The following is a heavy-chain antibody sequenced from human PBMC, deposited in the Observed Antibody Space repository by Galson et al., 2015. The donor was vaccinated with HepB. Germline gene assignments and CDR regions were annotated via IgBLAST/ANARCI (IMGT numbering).Heavy chain of an antibody. CDR2: ISYDGGNK. J-gene: IGHJ4*02. CDR3: ARDRCNGVCYNLDY. CDR1: GFTFSSYA. D-gene: IGHD2-8*01. Sequence: YLRLSCAASGFTFSSYAMHWVRQAPGKGLEWVAVISYDGGNKYYADSVRGRFTISRDNSKNTLYLQMNSLRAEDTAVYSCARDRCNGVCYNLDYWGQGTLVTVSS. V-gene: IGHV3-30-3*01.